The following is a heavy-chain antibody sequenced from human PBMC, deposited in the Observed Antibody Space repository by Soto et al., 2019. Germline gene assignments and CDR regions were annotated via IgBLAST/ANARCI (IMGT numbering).Heavy chain of an antibody. Sequence: PERMSLHCTVSGGSNNNFSWSSPRPRAGEGLEWIGRIFGNGGTNYSHSFKSRDTMSMDTPTHQLSRTLMSVTAPHRAVYLCEKYQGVVITANRWFDPWGQGTLVTVSS. J-gene: IGHJ5*02. V-gene: IGHV4-4*07. CDR1: GGSNNNFS. CDR3: EKYQGVVITANRWFDP. D-gene: IGHD3-16*01. CDR2: IFGNGGT.